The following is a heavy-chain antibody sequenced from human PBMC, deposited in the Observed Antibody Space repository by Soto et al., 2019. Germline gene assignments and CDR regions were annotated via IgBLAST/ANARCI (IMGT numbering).Heavy chain of an antibody. V-gene: IGHV1-69*13. CDR3: ARDREGSSSWSLWFDP. Sequence: SVKVSCKASGGTFSSYAISWVRQAPGQGLEWMGGIIPIFGTANYAQKFQGRVTITADESTSTAYMELSSLRSEDTAVYYCARDREGSSSWSLWFDPWGQGTLVTSPQ. CDR2: IIPIFGTA. J-gene: IGHJ5*02. D-gene: IGHD6-13*01. CDR1: GGTFSSYA.